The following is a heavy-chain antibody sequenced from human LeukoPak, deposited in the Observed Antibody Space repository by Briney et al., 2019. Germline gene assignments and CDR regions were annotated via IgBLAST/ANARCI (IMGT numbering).Heavy chain of an antibody. Sequence: PGGSLRLSCAASGFTFSSYEMNWVRQAPGKGLEWVSYISSSGSAIYYADSVKGRFTISRDNVKNSLYLQMNSLRAEDTAVYYCARTIRFFEWYYVWGQGTLVTVSS. CDR2: ISSSGSAI. J-gene: IGHJ4*02. CDR3: ARTIRFFEWYYV. V-gene: IGHV3-48*03. D-gene: IGHD3-3*01. CDR1: GFTFSSYE.